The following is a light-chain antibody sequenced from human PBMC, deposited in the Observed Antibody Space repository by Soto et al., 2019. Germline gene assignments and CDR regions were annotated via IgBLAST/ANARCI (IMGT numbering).Light chain of an antibody. CDR2: EVS. CDR3: FSYTSSSTRV. CDR1: SRDVGGYHY. V-gene: IGLV2-14*01. J-gene: IGLJ3*02. Sequence: QSALTQPASVSGYPGQWITISCTGTSRDVGGYHYVSWYQQHPGKAPKLMISEVSHRASGVSTRFSGSKSGNTASLTISGLQAEDEADYYCFSYTSSSTRVFGGGTKLTVL.